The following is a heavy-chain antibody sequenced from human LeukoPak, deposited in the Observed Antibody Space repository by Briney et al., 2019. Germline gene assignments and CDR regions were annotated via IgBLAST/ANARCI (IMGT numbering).Heavy chain of an antibody. CDR2: INHSGST. CDR3: ARARGVYSSDWGSSSVFQRGYWFDP. Sequence: SETLSLTCAVYGGSFSGYYWSWIRQPPGKGLEWIGEINHSGSTNYNPSLKSRVTISVDTSKNQFSLKLSSVTAADTAVYYCARARGVYSSDWGSSSVFQRGYWFDPWGQGTLVTVSS. V-gene: IGHV4-34*01. CDR1: GGSFSGYY. J-gene: IGHJ5*02. D-gene: IGHD6-19*01.